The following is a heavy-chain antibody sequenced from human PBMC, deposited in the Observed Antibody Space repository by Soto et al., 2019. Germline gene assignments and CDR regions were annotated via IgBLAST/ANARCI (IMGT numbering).Heavy chain of an antibody. V-gene: IGHV3-21*01. Sequence: LRLSCAASGFTFSSYSMNLVRQAPGKGLEWVSSISSSSSYIYYADSVKGRFTISRDNAKNSLYLQMNSLRAEDTAVYYCARELVSGRRESGMDVWGKGTTVTVSS. CDR2: ISSSSSYI. CDR1: GFTFSSYS. J-gene: IGHJ6*04. D-gene: IGHD6-19*01. CDR3: ARELVSGRRESGMDV.